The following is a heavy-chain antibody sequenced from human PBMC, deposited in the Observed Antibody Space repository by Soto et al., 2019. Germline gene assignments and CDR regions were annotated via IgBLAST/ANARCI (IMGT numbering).Heavy chain of an antibody. J-gene: IGHJ3*02. Sequence: GGSLRLSCAASGVSFDEYGMHWVRQAPGKGLEWVSYISSSSSTIYYADSVKGRFTISRDNAKNSLYLQMNSLRAEDTALYYCARDGYYYDSSGRDAFDIWGQGTMVTVSS. D-gene: IGHD3-22*01. CDR3: ARDGYYYDSSGRDAFDI. V-gene: IGHV3-48*01. CDR1: GVSFDEYG. CDR2: ISSSSSTI.